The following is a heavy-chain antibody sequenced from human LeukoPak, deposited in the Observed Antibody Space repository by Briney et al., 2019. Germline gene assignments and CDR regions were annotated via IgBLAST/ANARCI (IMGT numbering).Heavy chain of an antibody. CDR2: ISGSGGST. CDR3: AKEIYGDPTGGRFQH. D-gene: IGHD4/OR15-4a*01. CDR1: GFTFSSYA. Sequence: PGGSLRLSCAASGFTFSSYAMSWVRQASGKGLEWVSVISGSGGSTYYADSVKGRFTISRDNSKNTLYLQMKSLRAEDTAVYYCAKEIYGDPTGGRFQHWGQGTLVTVSS. V-gene: IGHV3-23*01. J-gene: IGHJ1*01.